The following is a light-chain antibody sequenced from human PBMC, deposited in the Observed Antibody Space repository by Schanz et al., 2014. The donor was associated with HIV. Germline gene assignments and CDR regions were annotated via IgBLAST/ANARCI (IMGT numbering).Light chain of an antibody. CDR3: SSHAGSDKFGI. CDR1: SSDVGHYDY. Sequence: QSALTQPPSASGSRGQSVTISCTGTSSDVGHYDYVSWYQHLPGKAPKLLIAEVDKRPSGVPDRFSGSKSGNTASLTVSGLQAEDEADYYCSSHAGSDKFGIFGGGTKLTVL. J-gene: IGLJ2*01. CDR2: EVD. V-gene: IGLV2-8*01.